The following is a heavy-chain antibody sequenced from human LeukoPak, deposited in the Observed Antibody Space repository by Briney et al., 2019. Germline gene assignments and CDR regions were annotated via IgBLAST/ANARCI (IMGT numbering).Heavy chain of an antibody. J-gene: IGHJ6*03. Sequence: GGSLRLSCAASGFTFSSYGMHWVRQAPGKGLEWVAFIRNDGSNKYYADSVKGRFTISRDSSKNTLYLQMNSLRAEDTAVYFCAKDQFKPSGISMLRGVRGYYYNMDVWGKGTTVTISS. CDR1: GFTFSSYG. D-gene: IGHD3-10*01. V-gene: IGHV3-30*02. CDR2: IRNDGSNK. CDR3: AKDQFKPSGISMLRGVRGYYYNMDV.